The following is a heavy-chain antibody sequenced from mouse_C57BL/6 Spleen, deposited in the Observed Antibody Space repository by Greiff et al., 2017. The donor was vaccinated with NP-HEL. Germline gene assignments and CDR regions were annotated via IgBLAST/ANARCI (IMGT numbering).Heavy chain of an antibody. CDR3: ARSITTVVAHWYFDV. D-gene: IGHD1-1*01. Sequence: QVQLQQPGTELVKPGASVKLSCKASGYTFTSYWMHWVKQRPGQGLEWIGNINPSNGGTNYNEKFKSKATLTVDKSSSTAYMQLSSLTSEDSAVYYCARSITTVVAHWYFDVWGTGTTVTVSS. CDR2: INPSNGGT. V-gene: IGHV1-53*01. J-gene: IGHJ1*03. CDR1: GYTFTSYW.